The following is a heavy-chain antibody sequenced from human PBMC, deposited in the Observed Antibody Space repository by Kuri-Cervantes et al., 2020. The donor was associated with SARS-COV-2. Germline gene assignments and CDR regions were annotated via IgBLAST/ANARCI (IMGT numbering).Heavy chain of an antibody. Sequence: SVKVSCKASGGTFSSYTISWVRQAPGQGLEWMGRVIPILGIANYAQKFQGRVTITADKSTSTAYMELSSLRSEDTAVYYCARASSGYDLDIDYWGQGTLVTVSS. CDR1: GGTFSSYT. V-gene: IGHV1-69*02. CDR3: ARASSGYDLDIDY. D-gene: IGHD5-12*01. J-gene: IGHJ4*02. CDR2: VIPILGIA.